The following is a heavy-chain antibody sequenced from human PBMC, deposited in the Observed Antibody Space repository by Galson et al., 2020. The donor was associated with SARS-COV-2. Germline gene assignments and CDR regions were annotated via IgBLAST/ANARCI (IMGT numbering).Heavy chain of an antibody. CDR1: GASISTSSYY. J-gene: IGHJ4*02. CDR2: MYYGDNT. V-gene: IGHV4-39*07. D-gene: IGHD6-13*01. Sequence: TLSLTCTVSGASISTSSYYWGWIRQPPGKGLQWIGSMYYGDNTYYSPSLKSRLTMSVDTSKNQFSLSVNSVTAADTAVYYCAARSGYTNSWPFDYWGQGKLVAVSS. CDR3: AARSGYTNSWPFDY.